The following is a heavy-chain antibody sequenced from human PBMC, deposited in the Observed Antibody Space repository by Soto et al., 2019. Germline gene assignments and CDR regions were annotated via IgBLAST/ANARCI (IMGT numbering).Heavy chain of an antibody. CDR3: ARGGQIYGMDV. CDR2: IYYSGST. Sequence: PSETLSLTCTVSGGSISSYYWSWIRQPPGKGLEWIGYIYYSGSTNYNPSLKSRVTISVDTSKNQFSLKLSSVTAADTAVYYCARGGQIYGMDVWGQGTTVTVSS. J-gene: IGHJ6*02. CDR1: GGSISSYY. V-gene: IGHV4-59*01.